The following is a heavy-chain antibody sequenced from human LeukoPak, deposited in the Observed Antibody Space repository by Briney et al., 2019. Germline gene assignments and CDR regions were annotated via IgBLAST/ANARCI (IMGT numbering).Heavy chain of an antibody. CDR1: GGPISSAIYS. CDR2: IYYSGTT. CDR3: ARGGSGTWYIGQHDY. D-gene: IGHD6-13*01. J-gene: IGHJ4*01. Sequence: SETLSLTCAVSGGPISSAIYSWSWIRQPPGKGLEWIGYIYYSGTTNYNPSLKSRVTISVDTSKNQFSLKLSSVTAADTAVYYCARGGSGTWYIGQHDYWGLGTLVTVSS. V-gene: IGHV4-61*01.